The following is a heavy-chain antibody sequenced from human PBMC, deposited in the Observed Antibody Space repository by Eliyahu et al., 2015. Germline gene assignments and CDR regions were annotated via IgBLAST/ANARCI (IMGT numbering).Heavy chain of an antibody. CDR3: VKPLAVAGPFSFDY. V-gene: IGHV3-64D*06. CDR1: GFPFSSYA. Sequence: EVQLVESGGGLVQPGGSLRLSCSASGFPFSSYAMHWVRQAPGKGLGYVSAISSNGGSTYYADSVKGRFTISRDNSKNTLYLQMSSLRAEDTAVYYCVKPLAVAGPFSFDYWGQGTLVTVSS. CDR2: ISSNGGST. D-gene: IGHD6-19*01. J-gene: IGHJ4*02.